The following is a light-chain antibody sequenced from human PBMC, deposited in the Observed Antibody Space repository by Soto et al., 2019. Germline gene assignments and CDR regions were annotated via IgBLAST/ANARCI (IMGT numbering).Light chain of an antibody. J-gene: IGKJ1*01. V-gene: IGKV1-39*01. Sequence: DIQMTQSPSSLSASLGDRVTITCRASQSISSYFNWYQQKPGKAPKLLIYAAPSLQSGVPSRFSGSGSGTDFTLTISSLQPEDFATYYCQQSYSTPPTFGQGTKVDIK. CDR1: QSISSY. CDR3: QQSYSTPPT. CDR2: AAP.